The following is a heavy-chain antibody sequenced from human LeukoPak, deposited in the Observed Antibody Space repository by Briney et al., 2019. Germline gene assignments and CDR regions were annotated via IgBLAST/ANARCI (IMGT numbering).Heavy chain of an antibody. Sequence: SVTVSCKASGCTFSSYAISWVRQPPGQGLEWMGRIIPILGIANYAQTFQGRVTITADKSTSTAYMELSSLRSEDTAVYYCASTLGDCSSTSCYEGFDYWGQGTLVTVSS. CDR2: IIPILGIA. CDR3: ASTLGDCSSTSCYEGFDY. D-gene: IGHD2-2*01. J-gene: IGHJ4*02. CDR1: GCTFSSYA. V-gene: IGHV1-69*04.